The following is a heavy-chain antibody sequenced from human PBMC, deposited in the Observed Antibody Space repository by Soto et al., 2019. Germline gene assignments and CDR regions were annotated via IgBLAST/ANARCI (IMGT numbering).Heavy chain of an antibody. CDR1: GGSISSGGYY. D-gene: IGHD4-17*01. J-gene: IGHJ6*02. Sequence: TLSLTCTVSGGSISSGGYYWSWILQHPVKGLEWIGYIYYSGSTYYNPSLKSRVTISVDTSKNQFSLKLSSVTAADTAVYYCARVGYGDYIIHYSYYGMHVWGPGTTDTVSS. V-gene: IGHV4-31*03. CDR2: IYYSGST. CDR3: ARVGYGDYIIHYSYYGMHV.